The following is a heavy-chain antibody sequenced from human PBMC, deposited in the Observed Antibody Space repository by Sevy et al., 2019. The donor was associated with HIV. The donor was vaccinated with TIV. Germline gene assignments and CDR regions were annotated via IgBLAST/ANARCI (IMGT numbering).Heavy chain of an antibody. J-gene: IGHJ4*02. CDR3: ARHCRQQLVGRLGFDY. D-gene: IGHD6-13*01. CDR1: GGSISSSSYY. V-gene: IGHV4-39*01. Sequence: SETLSLTCTVYGGSISSSSYYWGWIRQSPGKGLEWIGSIYYSGSTYYNPSLKSRVTISVDTSKNQFSLKLSSVTAADTAVYYCARHCRQQLVGRLGFDYWGQGTLVTVSS. CDR2: IYYSGST.